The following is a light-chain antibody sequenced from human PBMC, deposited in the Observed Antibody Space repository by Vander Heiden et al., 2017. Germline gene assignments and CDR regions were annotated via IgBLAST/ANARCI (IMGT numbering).Light chain of an antibody. CDR2: DAS. CDR3: QQYDNLRVT. J-gene: IGKJ4*01. CDR1: QDVSNY. V-gene: IGKV1-33*01. Sequence: DIQMTPSPPSLSASVVDRVTITSQPSQDVSNYFYCYYQKPAKAPKLLIYDASNLETGVPSRFSGSGSGTDFTFTISSLQPEDIATYYCQQYDNLRVTFGGGTKVEIK.